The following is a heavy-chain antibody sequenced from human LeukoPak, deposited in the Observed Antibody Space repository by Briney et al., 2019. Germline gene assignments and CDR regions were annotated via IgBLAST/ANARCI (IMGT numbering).Heavy chain of an antibody. CDR2: IIPIFGTA. Sequence: ASVKVSCKASGGTSSSYAISWVRQAPGQGLEWMGRIIPIFGTANYVQKFQGRVTITTDESTSTAYMELSSLRSEDTAVYYCARVAHQYYYDSSGYYAWGQGTLVTVSS. CDR3: ARVAHQYYYDSSGYYA. D-gene: IGHD3-22*01. CDR1: GGTSSSYA. J-gene: IGHJ4*02. V-gene: IGHV1-69*05.